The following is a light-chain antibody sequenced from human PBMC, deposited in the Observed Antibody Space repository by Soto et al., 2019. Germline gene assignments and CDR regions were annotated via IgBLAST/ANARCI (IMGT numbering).Light chain of an antibody. CDR2: GNS. Sequence: QSVLTQPPSVSGAPGQRVTISCTGSSSNIGAGYDVHWYQQLPGTAPKLLIYGNSNRPSGVPDRFSGSKSGTSASLAITGLQAEDEADYYCQSYDSSLRGVFGGVTKVTVL. V-gene: IGLV1-40*01. J-gene: IGLJ3*02. CDR1: SSNIGAGYD. CDR3: QSYDSSLRGV.